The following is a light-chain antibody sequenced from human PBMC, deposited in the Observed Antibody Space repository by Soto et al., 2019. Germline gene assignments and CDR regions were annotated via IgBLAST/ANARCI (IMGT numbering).Light chain of an antibody. CDR3: KKYSSVPV. Sequence: DIQMTQSPTSLSASVGDRVTITCRASQGSRNYLAWYQQIPGKAPKLLIYDASTLQSGVPSRFSGSGSGTEFTLNITGLQPEDVATYSGKKYSSVPVFGPGTKVEIK. V-gene: IGKV1-27*01. CDR2: DAS. J-gene: IGKJ3*01. CDR1: QGSRNY.